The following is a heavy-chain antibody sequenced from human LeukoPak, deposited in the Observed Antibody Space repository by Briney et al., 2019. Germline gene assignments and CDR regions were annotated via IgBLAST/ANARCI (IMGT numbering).Heavy chain of an antibody. V-gene: IGHV1-2*02. CDR1: GYTFTGYY. CDR2: INPNSGGT. D-gene: IGHD5-24*01. CDR3: AWVLLDGYNFRGVFDY. J-gene: IGHJ4*02. Sequence: GASVKVSCKASGYTFTGYYMHWVRQAPGQGLEWMGWINPNSGGTNYAQKFQGRVTMTRDTSISTAYMELSRLRSDDTAVYYCAWVLLDGYNFRGVFDYWGQGTLVTVSS.